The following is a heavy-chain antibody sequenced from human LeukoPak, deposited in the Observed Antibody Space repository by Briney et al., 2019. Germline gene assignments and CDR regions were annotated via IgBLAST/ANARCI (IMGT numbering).Heavy chain of an antibody. D-gene: IGHD6-19*01. CDR1: GYTFTSYG. V-gene: IGHV1-18*01. J-gene: IGHJ4*02. Sequence: ASVKVSCKASGYTFTSYGINWLRQAPGQGLDWMGWISGYKTKTDYAQKFQGRVTMTTDTSTSTAYMELRSLRSDDTAVHYCARNPPPRIAVAGTWVDYWGQGTLVTVSS. CDR2: ISGYKTKT. CDR3: ARNPPPRIAVAGTWVDY.